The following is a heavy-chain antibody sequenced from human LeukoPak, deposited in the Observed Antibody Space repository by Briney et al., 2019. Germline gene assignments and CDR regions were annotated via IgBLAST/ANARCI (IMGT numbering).Heavy chain of an antibody. D-gene: IGHD6-13*01. CDR3: AKDPPTAGTTFDY. Sequence: GGSLRLSCAASGFTFSDYAMSWVRQAPGEGLEWVSTISGSGDSTYYADSVKGRFTISRDNSKNTLFLQMNNLRGEDTAAYYCAKDPPTAGTTFDYWGQGALVTVSS. J-gene: IGHJ4*02. CDR1: GFTFSDYA. V-gene: IGHV3-23*01. CDR2: ISGSGDST.